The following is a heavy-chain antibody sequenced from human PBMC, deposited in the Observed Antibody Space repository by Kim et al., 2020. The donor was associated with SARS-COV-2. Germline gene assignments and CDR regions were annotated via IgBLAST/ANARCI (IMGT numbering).Heavy chain of an antibody. D-gene: IGHD2-2*01. J-gene: IGHJ6*02. CDR2: IVVGSGNT. Sequence: SVKVSCKASGFTFTSSAVQWVRQARGQRLEWIGWIVVGSGNTNYAQKFQERVTITRDMSTSTAYMELSSLRSEDTAVYYCAATPQKYCSSTSCYVHYYYGMDVWGQGTTVTVSS. V-gene: IGHV1-58*01. CDR3: AATPQKYCSSTSCYVHYYYGMDV. CDR1: GFTFTSSA.